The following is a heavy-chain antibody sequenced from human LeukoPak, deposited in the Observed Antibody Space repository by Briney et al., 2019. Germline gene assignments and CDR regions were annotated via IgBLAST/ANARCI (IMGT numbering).Heavy chain of an antibody. CDR3: AREEPGIAVAGRPDAFDI. CDR1: GFTFSSYA. CDR2: ISGSGGST. D-gene: IGHD6-19*01. V-gene: IGHV3-23*01. J-gene: IGHJ3*02. Sequence: QSGGSLRLSCAASGFTFSSYAMSWVRQAPGKGLEWVSAISGSGGSTYYADSVKGRFTISRDNAKNSLYLQMNSLRAEDTAVYYCAREEPGIAVAGRPDAFDIWGQGTMVTVSS.